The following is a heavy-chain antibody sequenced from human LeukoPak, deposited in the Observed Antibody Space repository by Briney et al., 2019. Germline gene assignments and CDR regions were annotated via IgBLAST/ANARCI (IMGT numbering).Heavy chain of an antibody. D-gene: IGHD3-3*01. CDR2: IYYSGST. J-gene: IGHJ4*02. CDR1: GGSIRSYY. CDR3: ARADITIFGVVIHYYFDY. V-gene: IGHV4-59*01. Sequence: SETLSLTCTVSGGSIRSYYWSWIRQPPGKGLEWIGYIYYSGSTNYNPSLKSRVTISVDTSKNQFSLKLSSVTAADTAVYYCARADITIFGVVIHYYFDYWGQGTLVTVSS.